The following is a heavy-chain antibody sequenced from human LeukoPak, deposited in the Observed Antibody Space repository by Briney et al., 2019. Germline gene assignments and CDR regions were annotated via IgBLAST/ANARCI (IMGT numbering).Heavy chain of an antibody. CDR1: GFNFGAYA. Sequence: PGRSLRLSCTTSGFNFGAYAMSWVRQAPGKGLEWVGFIRSKAYRGATGDAASVKGRVTISRDDSKSIAYLYMNSLKTAVTAVYYCTSVHDSSAYYHSGIDYWGQGTLVTVSS. D-gene: IGHD3-22*01. CDR3: TSVHDSSAYYHSGIDY. V-gene: IGHV3-49*04. J-gene: IGHJ4*02. CDR2: IRSKAYRGAT.